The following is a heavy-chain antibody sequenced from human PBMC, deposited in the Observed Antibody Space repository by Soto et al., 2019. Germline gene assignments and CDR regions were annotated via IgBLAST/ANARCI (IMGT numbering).Heavy chain of an antibody. CDR1: GFTFSSYA. D-gene: IGHD4-17*01. CDR3: ASPYGDYDYWYFDL. CDR2: ISYDGSNK. V-gene: IGHV3-30-3*01. Sequence: QVQLVESGGGVVQPGRSLRLSCAASGFTFSSYAMHWVRQAPGKGLEWVAVISYDGSNKYYADSVKGRFTISRDNSKNTLYLQMNSLRAEDTAVYYCASPYGDYDYWYFDLWGRGTLVTVSS. J-gene: IGHJ2*01.